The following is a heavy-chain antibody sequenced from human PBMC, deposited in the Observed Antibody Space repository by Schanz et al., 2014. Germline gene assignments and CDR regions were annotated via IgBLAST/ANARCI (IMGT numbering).Heavy chain of an antibody. CDR1: GFIFNDHG. J-gene: IGHJ3*02. CDR2: IQHDGSRT. CDR3: AKDPHKDYGGKPQALDI. D-gene: IGHD4-17*01. V-gene: IGHV3-30*02. Sequence: QVHLVESGGGVVQPGGSLRLSCEASGFIFNDHGMNWVRQAPGKGLEWVAFIQHDGSRTYYSASLKGRVTISRDNSKNTLYLQMNSLRAEDTALYYCAKDPHKDYGGKPQALDIWGQGTMVTVSS.